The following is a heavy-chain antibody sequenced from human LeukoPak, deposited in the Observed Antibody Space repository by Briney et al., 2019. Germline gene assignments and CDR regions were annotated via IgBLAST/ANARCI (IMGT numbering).Heavy chain of an antibody. CDR1: GGSFSGYY. CDR3: ARGKRTSPNWFDP. J-gene: IGHJ5*02. V-gene: IGHV4-34*01. CDR2: INHSGST. D-gene: IGHD2-2*01. Sequence: SETLSLTCAVYGGSFSGYYWSWIRQPPGKGLEWIGEINHSGSTNYNPSLKSRVTISVDTSKNQFSLKLSSVTAADTAVYYCARGKRTSPNWFDPWGQGTLVTVSS.